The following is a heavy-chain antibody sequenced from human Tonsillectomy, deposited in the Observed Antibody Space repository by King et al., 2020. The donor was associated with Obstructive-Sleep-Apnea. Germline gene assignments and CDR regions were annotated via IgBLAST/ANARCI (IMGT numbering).Heavy chain of an antibody. Sequence: EVQLVESAAEVKKAGESLKISCKGSGYIFTNYWIGWVRQMPGKGLEWMGIIYPGDSDTKYSPSFQGQVTISAAKSISTAYLQWSSLKASDTATYFCARLGPTTIVRTDAFDIWGQGTMVTVSS. CDR2: IYPGDSDT. CDR3: ARLGPTTIVRTDAFDI. CDR1: GYIFTNYW. J-gene: IGHJ3*02. D-gene: IGHD3-10*01. V-gene: IGHV5-51*01.